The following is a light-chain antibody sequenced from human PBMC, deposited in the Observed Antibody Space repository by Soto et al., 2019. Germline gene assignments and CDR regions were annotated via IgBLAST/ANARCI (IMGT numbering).Light chain of an antibody. CDR3: CSYAGSSTPYV. J-gene: IGLJ1*01. CDR2: EVS. V-gene: IGLV2-23*02. CDR1: SSDVGSYNL. Sequence: QSVLTQPASVSGSPGQSITISCTGTSSDVGSYNLVSWNQKHQGKEPKLMIYEVSKRPSGVSNRFSCSKSGNTASLTISGLQAEDEADYYCCSYAGSSTPYVFGTGTKVTVL.